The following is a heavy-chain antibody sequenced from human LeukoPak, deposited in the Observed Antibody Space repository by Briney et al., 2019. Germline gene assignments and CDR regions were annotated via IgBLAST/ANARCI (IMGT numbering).Heavy chain of an antibody. CDR2: ISSGSGGFI. CDR1: GFTFSSYA. D-gene: IGHD5-12*01. Sequence: GGSLRLSCAASGFTFSSYAMSWVRQAPGKGLEWVSTISSGSGGFINYADSVKGRFTISRDNSKNTLYLQMNSLRAEDTAVYYCAKARPLVDACCYDHDYWGQGILVTVSS. J-gene: IGHJ4*02. V-gene: IGHV3-23*01. CDR3: AKARPLVDACCYDHDY.